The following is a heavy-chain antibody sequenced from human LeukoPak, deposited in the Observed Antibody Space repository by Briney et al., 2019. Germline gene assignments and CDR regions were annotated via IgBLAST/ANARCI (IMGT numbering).Heavy chain of an antibody. CDR3: AKRLSGPLYYFDY. CDR1: GVTLSPYG. J-gene: IGHJ4*02. CDR2: ISYDGSNK. V-gene: IGHV3-30*18. D-gene: IGHD5-12*01. Sequence: GMSLRLSCAASGVTLSPYGMHWVRQAPGKGLEWVAVISYDGSNKYYADSVKGRFTIPRDNSKNTVYLQMNSLRAEDTAVYYCAKRLSGPLYYFDYWGQGTLVTVSS.